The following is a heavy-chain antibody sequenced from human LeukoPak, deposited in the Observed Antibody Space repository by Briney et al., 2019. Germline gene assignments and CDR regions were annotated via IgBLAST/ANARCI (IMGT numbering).Heavy chain of an antibody. V-gene: IGHV3-30*18. J-gene: IGHJ4*02. CDR1: GFTFSSYG. D-gene: IGHD2-15*01. CDR3: AKEACGGRCYFDYFDY. Sequence: GGSLRLSCAGSGFTFSSYGMHWVRQAPGKGLEWVAVISYDGSKKYYANSVMGRFTISRDNSKNTLYLQMNSLRAEDTGVYYCAKEACGGRCYFDYFDYWGRGTLVTASS. CDR2: ISYDGSKK.